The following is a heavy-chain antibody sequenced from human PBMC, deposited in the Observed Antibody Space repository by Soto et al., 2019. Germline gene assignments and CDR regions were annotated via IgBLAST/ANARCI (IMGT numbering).Heavy chain of an antibody. J-gene: IGHJ6*02. CDR2: IYYSGST. CDR3: ARLGSSSCYYYYGRDV. Sequence: PSETLSLTCTVSGGSISSYYWSWIRQPPGKGLEWIGYIYYSGSTNYNPSLKSRVTISVDTSKNQFSLKLSSVTAADTAVYYCARLGSSSCYYYYGRDVWGHGDPVTVS. V-gene: IGHV4-59*12. D-gene: IGHD6-13*01. CDR1: GGSISSYY.